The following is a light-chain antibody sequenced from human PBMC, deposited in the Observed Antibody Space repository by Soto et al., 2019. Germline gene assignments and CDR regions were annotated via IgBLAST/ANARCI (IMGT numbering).Light chain of an antibody. CDR2: QVS. Sequence: DVVMTQSPLSLSVTLGQPASISCRSSQGLVYSDGNTFLNWFHQRPGQSPRRLIYQVSNRDSGVTDRFIGSSSGTDYTPTISGVVAEDVGIYYCVQGNHWPWTFGQGTKVEIK. CDR3: VQGNHWPWT. V-gene: IGKV2-30*01. CDR1: QGLVYSDGNTF. J-gene: IGKJ1*01.